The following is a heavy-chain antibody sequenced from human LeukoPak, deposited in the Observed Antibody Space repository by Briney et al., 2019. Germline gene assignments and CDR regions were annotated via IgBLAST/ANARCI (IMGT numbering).Heavy chain of an antibody. V-gene: IGHV3-23*01. Sequence: PGGSLRLSCAASGFTFSSYAMSGARQAPGKGLEGVSAISGSGGSTYYADSVKGRFTISKDNSKNTLYLQMNSLRAEDTAVYYCAQGYSGSPFYSWGRGTLVTVSS. D-gene: IGHD6-13*01. CDR2: ISGSGGST. J-gene: IGHJ4*02. CDR3: AQGYSGSPFYS. CDR1: GFTFSSYA.